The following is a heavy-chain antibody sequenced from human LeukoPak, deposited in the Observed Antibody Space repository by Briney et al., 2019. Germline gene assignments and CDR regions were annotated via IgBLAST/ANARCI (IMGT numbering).Heavy chain of an antibody. CDR3: TTFAASLSSFYN. Sequence: GGSLRLSCRASGFMFVGFTFADYTMSWVRQAPGKGLEWVGLIRSRRYGGTADHAASVKGRFTVSRDDSKTITYLQMNNLKTEDTAFYYCTTFAASLSSFYNWGQGAIVTFSS. J-gene: IGHJ1*01. D-gene: IGHD3-16*01. V-gene: IGHV3-49*04. CDR2: IRSRRYGGTA. CDR1: GFMFVGFTFADYT.